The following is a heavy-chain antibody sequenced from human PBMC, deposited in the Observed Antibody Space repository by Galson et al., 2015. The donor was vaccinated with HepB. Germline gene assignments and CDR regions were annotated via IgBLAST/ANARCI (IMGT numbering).Heavy chain of an antibody. V-gene: IGHV1-18*04. D-gene: IGHD3-22*01. J-gene: IGHJ4*02. Sequence: SVKVSCKASGYTFTSYGISWVRQAPGQGLEWMGWISAYNGNTNYAQKLQGRVTMTTDTSTSTAYMELRSLRSDDTAVYYCARELSNYYDSSGYYLWDYWGQGTLVTVSS. CDR3: ARELSNYYDSSGYYLWDY. CDR1: GYTFTSYG. CDR2: ISAYNGNT.